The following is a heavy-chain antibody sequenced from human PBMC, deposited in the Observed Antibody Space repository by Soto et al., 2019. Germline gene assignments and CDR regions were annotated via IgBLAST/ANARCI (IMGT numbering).Heavy chain of an antibody. CDR2: ISSNGGST. D-gene: IGHD3-3*01. J-gene: IGHJ4*02. CDR3: AREHQEDFWSGYYGY. Sequence: SLRLSCSASGFTFSSYAMHWVRQAPGKGLEYVSAISSNGGSTYYADSVKGRFTISRDNAKNTLYLQMNSLRAEDTAVYYCAREHQEDFWSGYYGYWGQGTLVTVSS. CDR1: GFTFSSYA. V-gene: IGHV3-64*04.